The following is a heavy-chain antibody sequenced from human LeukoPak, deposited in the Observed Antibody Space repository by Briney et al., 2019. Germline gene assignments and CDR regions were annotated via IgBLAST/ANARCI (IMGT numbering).Heavy chain of an antibody. V-gene: IGHV3-66*01. CDR1: GIIVSNNY. Sequence: PGGSLRLSCVASGIIVSNNYMNWVRQAPGKGLEWVSLIYSGGDTDYADSVKGRFTISRDNSKNILYLQMNSLRVDDTAVYYCARDPPAVSTNTYGWGQGTLVTVSS. J-gene: IGHJ1*01. CDR3: ARDPPAVSTNTYG. CDR2: IYSGGDT. D-gene: IGHD6-13*01.